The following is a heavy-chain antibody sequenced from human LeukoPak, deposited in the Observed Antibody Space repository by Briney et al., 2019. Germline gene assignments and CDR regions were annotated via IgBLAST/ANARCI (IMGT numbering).Heavy chain of an antibody. CDR1: GFMFSSYG. V-gene: IGHV3-23*01. D-gene: IGHD1-26*01. Sequence: GGSLRLSCVASGFMFSSYGMSWVRQAPGKGLEWVSSISGFSYTTHYADSVKGRFIVSRDNSKNTLYLEMNSLRAEDTALYYCAKGLGATIFYFDYWGQGTLVTVSP. J-gene: IGHJ4*02. CDR2: ISGFSYTT. CDR3: AKGLGATIFYFDY.